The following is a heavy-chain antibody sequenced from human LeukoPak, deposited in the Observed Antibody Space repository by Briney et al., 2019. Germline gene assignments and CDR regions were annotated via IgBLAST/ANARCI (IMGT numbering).Heavy chain of an antibody. V-gene: IGHV3-7*01. D-gene: IGHD6-19*01. CDR3: ARDLGRGIAVAGTSHY. CDR1: GFTFSSYW. J-gene: IGHJ4*02. Sequence: PGGSLRLSCAASGFTFSSYWMSWVRQAPGKGLEWVANIKQDGSEKYYVDSVKGRFTISRDNAKNSLYLQMNSLRAEDTAVYYCARDLGRGIAVAGTSHYWGQGTLVTVSS. CDR2: IKQDGSEK.